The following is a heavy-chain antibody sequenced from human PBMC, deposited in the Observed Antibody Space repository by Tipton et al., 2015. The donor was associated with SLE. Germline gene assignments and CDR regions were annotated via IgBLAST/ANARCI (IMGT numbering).Heavy chain of an antibody. D-gene: IGHD3-16*01. Sequence: LSCAVSGGSISSGGYSWSWIRQPPGKGLEWIGYIYHSGSTYYNPSLKSRVTISVDRSKNQFSLKLSSVTAADTAVYYCARQGGHYYMDVWGKGTTVTVSS. CDR2: IYHSGST. V-gene: IGHV4-30-2*01. CDR1: GGSISSGGYS. CDR3: ARQGGHYYMDV. J-gene: IGHJ6*03.